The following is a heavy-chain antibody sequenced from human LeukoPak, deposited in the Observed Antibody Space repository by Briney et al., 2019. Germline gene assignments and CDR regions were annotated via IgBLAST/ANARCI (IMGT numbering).Heavy chain of an antibody. D-gene: IGHD6-13*01. CDR1: GGSFSGYY. J-gene: IGHJ4*02. V-gene: IGHV4-34*01. Sequence: SETLSLTCAVYGGSFSGYYWSWIRQPPGKGLEWIGEINHSGSTNYNPSLKSRGTISVDTSKNQFSLKLSSVTAADTAVYYCARDPDSSPGSGVDYWGQGTLVTVSS. CDR2: INHSGST. CDR3: ARDPDSSPGSGVDY.